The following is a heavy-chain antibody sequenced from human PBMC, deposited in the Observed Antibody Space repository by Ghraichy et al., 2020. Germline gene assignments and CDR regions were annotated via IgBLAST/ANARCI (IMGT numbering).Heavy chain of an antibody. CDR2: INAGNGNT. Sequence: ASVKVSCKASGYTFTSYAMHWVRQAPGQRLEWMGWINAGNGNTKYSQKFQGRVTITRDTSASTAYMELSSLRSEDTAVYYCARGQVLYYYDSSGYYHNDYWGQGTLVTVSS. J-gene: IGHJ4*02. V-gene: IGHV1-3*01. CDR3: ARGQVLYYYDSSGYYHNDY. D-gene: IGHD3-22*01. CDR1: GYTFTSYA.